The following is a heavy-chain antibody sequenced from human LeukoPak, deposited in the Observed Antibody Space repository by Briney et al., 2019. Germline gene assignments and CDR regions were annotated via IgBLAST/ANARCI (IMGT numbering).Heavy chain of an antibody. J-gene: IGHJ4*02. CDR1: GFTFSNYS. D-gene: IGHD2-15*01. Sequence: GGSLRLSCAASGFTFSNYSMNWVRQAPGKGLEWVAAISNDGSNKFYTDSVKGRFTISRDNPKTTMNLQMNSLRAEDTAVYYCAKGGGSIGRSYYFDYWGQGTLVTVSS. CDR2: ISNDGSNK. V-gene: IGHV3-30*18. CDR3: AKGGGSIGRSYYFDY.